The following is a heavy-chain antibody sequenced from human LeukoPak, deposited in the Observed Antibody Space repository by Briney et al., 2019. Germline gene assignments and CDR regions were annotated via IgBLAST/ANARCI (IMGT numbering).Heavy chain of an antibody. CDR3: AKASTFGTYYYYGMVV. V-gene: IGHV3-23*01. CDR1: GFTFSSYA. Sequence: GGSLRLSCAASGFTFSSYAMSWVRQAPGKGLEWVSAISGSGGSTYYADSVKGRFTISRDNSKKTLYLEMNSLRAEDTAVYYCAKASTFGTYYYYGMVVWGQGTTVTVSS. CDR2: ISGSGGST. J-gene: IGHJ6*02. D-gene: IGHD1-1*01.